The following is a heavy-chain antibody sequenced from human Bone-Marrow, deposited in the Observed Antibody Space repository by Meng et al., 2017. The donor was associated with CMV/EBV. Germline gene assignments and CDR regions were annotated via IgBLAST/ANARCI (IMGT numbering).Heavy chain of an antibody. J-gene: IGHJ6*02. V-gene: IGHV1-46*01. CDR2: INPSGGST. CDR3: ARSPCSSTSCYYYGMDV. Sequence: ASVKVSCKASGYTFTSYYMHWVRQAPGQGLEWMGIINPSGGSTSYAQKFQGRVTMTRDTSTSTVYMELSSLRSEDTAVYYCARSPCSSTSCYYYGMDVWGQGTTVTVSS. CDR1: GYTFTSYY. D-gene: IGHD2-2*01.